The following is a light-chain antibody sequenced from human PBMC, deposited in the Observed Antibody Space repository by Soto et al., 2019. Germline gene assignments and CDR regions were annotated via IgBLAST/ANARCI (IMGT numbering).Light chain of an antibody. CDR3: QQYMSFPLT. V-gene: IGKV1-5*03. CDR1: QSIAIW. J-gene: IGKJ4*01. Sequence: DIHMTQSPSTLSASVGDRVTITCRASQSIAIWLAWYQQKPGKAPNLLIYKASTLESGVPSRFSGSGSGTEFTLTISSLQPDDFATYYCQQYMSFPLTFGGGTEVETK. CDR2: KAS.